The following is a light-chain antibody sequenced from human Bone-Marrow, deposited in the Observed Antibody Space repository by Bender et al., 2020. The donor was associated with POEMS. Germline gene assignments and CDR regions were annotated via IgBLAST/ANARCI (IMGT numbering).Light chain of an antibody. V-gene: IGLV2-11*01. J-gene: IGLJ2*01. CDR2: GNN. Sequence: QSALTQPRSVSGSPGRSVTISCSGASSDIGGHNYVSWYQQHPGKAPKLIIYGNNNRPSGVPDRFSGSKSGTSASLAITGLQAEDEADYFCQSYDSSLSGQVLFGGGTRLTVL. CDR3: QSYDSSLSGQVL. CDR1: SSDIGGHNY.